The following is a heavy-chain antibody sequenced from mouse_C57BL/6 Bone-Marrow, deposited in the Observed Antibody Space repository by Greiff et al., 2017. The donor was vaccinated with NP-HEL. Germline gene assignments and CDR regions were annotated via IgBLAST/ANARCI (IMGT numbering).Heavy chain of an antibody. V-gene: IGHV10-1*01. CDR2: IRSKSNNYAT. J-gene: IGHJ2*01. CDR3: VRQGYDGYYLDY. Sequence: GESGGGLVQPKGSLKLSCAASGFSFNTYAMNWVRQAPGKGLEWVARIRSKSNNYATYYADSLKDRFTISRDDSESMLYLQMNNLKTEDTAMYYCVRQGYDGYYLDYWGQGTTLTVSS. CDR1: GFSFNTYA. D-gene: IGHD2-3*01.